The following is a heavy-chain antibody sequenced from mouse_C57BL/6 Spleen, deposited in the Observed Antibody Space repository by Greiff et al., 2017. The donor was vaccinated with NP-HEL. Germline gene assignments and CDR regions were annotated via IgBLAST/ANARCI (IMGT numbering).Heavy chain of an antibody. CDR3: ELGRGYFDV. V-gene: IGHV1-50*01. Sequence: VQLKQPGAELVKPGASVKLSCKASGYTFTSYWMQWVKQRPGQGLEWIGEIDPSDSYTNYNQKFKGKATLTVDTSSSTAYMQLSSLTSEDSAVYYCELGRGYFDVWGTGTTVTVSS. CDR2: IDPSDSYT. D-gene: IGHD4-1*01. J-gene: IGHJ1*03. CDR1: GYTFTSYW.